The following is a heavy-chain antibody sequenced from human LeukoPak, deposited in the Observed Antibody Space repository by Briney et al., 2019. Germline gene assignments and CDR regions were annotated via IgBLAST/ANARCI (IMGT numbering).Heavy chain of an antibody. Sequence: GASVKVSCKASGYTFTGYYMHWVRQAPGQGLEWMGWINPNSGGTNYAQKFQGRVTMTRDTSISTAYMELSRLRSDDTAVYYCARFSGDIVVVPAAMRPGDFDYWGQGTLVTVSS. CDR2: INPNSGGT. D-gene: IGHD2-2*01. V-gene: IGHV1-2*02. CDR1: GYTFTGYY. J-gene: IGHJ4*02. CDR3: ARFSGDIVVVPAAMRPGDFDY.